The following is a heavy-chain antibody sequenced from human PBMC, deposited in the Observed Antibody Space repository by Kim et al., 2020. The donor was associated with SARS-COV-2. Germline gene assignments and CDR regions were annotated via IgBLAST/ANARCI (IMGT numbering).Heavy chain of an antibody. CDR3: AREAQLRELGTYYFDD. D-gene: IGHD2-2*01. V-gene: IGHV1-46*01. J-gene: IGHJ4*02. Sequence: KFQGRVTMTRDTPTSTVYMELGSLRSEDTAVYYCAREAQLRELGTYYFDDWGQGTLVTVSS.